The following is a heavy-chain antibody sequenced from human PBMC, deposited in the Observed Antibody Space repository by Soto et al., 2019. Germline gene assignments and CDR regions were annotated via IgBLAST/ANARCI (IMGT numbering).Heavy chain of an antibody. CDR2: ITGASNTI. CDR3: ATANCHLDY. J-gene: IGHJ4*02. D-gene: IGHD1-1*01. Sequence: EVQLVESGGGLVQPGGSLRLSCAASGFNFSPYSMNWVRQISGKRLEWLSYITGASNTIHYADSVRGRFTISRANAVTSVYLQMTSLRPEDTAVYFCATANCHLDYWGRRRLVTVSA. V-gene: IGHV3-48*01. CDR1: GFNFSPYS.